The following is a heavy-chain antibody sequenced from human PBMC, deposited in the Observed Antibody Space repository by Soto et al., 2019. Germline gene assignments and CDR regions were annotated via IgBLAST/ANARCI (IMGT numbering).Heavy chain of an antibody. CDR3: ARVQLEHSGTLLNWFDP. J-gene: IGHJ5*02. CDR1: GGSVSSGSYY. V-gene: IGHV4-61*01. D-gene: IGHD1-1*01. Sequence: PSETLSLTCTVSGGSVSSGSYYWSWIRQPPGKGLEWIGYIYYSGSTNYNPSLKSRVTISVDTSKNQFSLKLSSVTAAETAVYYCARVQLEHSGTLLNWFDPWGQGTLVTVSS. CDR2: IYYSGST.